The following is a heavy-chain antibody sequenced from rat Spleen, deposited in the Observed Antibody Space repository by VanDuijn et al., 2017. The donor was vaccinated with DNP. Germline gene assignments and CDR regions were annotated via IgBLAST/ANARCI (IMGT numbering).Heavy chain of an antibody. Sequence: EVLLVESDGGLVQPGRSLKLSCAVSGFTFNDYYMAWVRQAPTKGLEWVASISPSGGSTYYRDSVKGRFTISRDNAKSTLYLQMDSLRSEDTATYYCARGKGGTTGFDYWGQGVMVTVSS. D-gene: IGHD1-5*01. CDR2: ISPSGGST. CDR3: ARGKGGTTGFDY. V-gene: IGHV5-25*01. CDR1: GFTFNDYY. J-gene: IGHJ2*01.